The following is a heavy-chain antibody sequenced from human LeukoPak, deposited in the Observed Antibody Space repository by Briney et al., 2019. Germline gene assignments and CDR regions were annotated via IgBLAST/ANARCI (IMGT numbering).Heavy chain of an antibody. Sequence: GGSLRLSCAASGFTFSRYGMHWVRQTPGKGLEWVAVISYDASNKYYADSVKGRFTISRDNSKNTLYLQMNILRAEDTAVYYCAKSHGYSYGFDYWGQGTLVTVSS. J-gene: IGHJ4*02. CDR1: GFTFSRYG. D-gene: IGHD5-18*01. CDR2: ISYDASNK. V-gene: IGHV3-30*18. CDR3: AKSHGYSYGFDY.